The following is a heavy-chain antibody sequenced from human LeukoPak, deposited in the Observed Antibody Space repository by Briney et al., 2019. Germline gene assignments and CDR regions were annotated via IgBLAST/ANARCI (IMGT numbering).Heavy chain of an antibody. D-gene: IGHD4-17*01. J-gene: IGHJ5*02. Sequence: PSETLSFNCSVSGGSISSYYWSWIRQPPGKVLGWIGFFYYSGSTNYNPSLKSRVTISVDTSKNQFSLQLSSVTAADTAVYYCAREQVVYGDYSWFDPWGQGTLVTVSS. CDR2: FYYSGST. CDR3: AREQVVYGDYSWFDP. CDR1: GGSISSYY. V-gene: IGHV4-59*13.